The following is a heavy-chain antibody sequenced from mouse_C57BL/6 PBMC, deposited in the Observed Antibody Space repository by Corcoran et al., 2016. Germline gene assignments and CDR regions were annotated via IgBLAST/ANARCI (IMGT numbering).Heavy chain of an antibody. Sequence: DVQLQESGPGLVKPSQSLSLTCSVTGYYITSGYYWNWIRQFPGNKLEWMGYISYDGSNNYNPSLKNRISITRDTSKNQFFLKLNSVTTEDTATYYCARELRAMDYWGQGTSVTVSS. CDR2: ISYDGSN. CDR1: GYYITSGYY. V-gene: IGHV3-6*01. CDR3: ARELRAMDY. J-gene: IGHJ4*01.